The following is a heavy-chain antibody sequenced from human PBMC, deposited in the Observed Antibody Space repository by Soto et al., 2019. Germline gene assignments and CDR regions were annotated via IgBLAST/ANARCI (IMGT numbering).Heavy chain of an antibody. CDR1: GGSITSYF. Sequence: QVQLQESGPGLVKPSETLSLTCTVSGGSITSYFWSWIRQPPGKGLEWIGYVYYTGSTKYNPSLERRVTISXXRXKXXVSLKLSSVTAADTAVYYCTRHSFAEDGYIYYFDYWGQGTLVTVSS. D-gene: IGHD5-12*01. V-gene: IGHV4-59*08. CDR2: VYYTGST. J-gene: IGHJ4*02. CDR3: TRHSFAEDGYIYYFDY.